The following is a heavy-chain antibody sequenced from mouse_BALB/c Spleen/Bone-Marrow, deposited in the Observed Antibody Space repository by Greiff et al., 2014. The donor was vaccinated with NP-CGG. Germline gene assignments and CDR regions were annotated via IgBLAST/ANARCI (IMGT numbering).Heavy chain of an antibody. Sequence: QVQLKESGPGLVAPSQSLSITRTVSGFSLTSYGVHWLRQPPGKGLEWLGVIWAGGSTNYNSTLMSRLTISKDNSKSQVFLKMNSLQTDDTAMYYCARYYYGFLDYWGQGTTLTVSS. J-gene: IGHJ2*01. V-gene: IGHV2-9*02. CDR2: IWAGGST. CDR1: GFSLTSYG. D-gene: IGHD1-2*01. CDR3: ARYYYGFLDY.